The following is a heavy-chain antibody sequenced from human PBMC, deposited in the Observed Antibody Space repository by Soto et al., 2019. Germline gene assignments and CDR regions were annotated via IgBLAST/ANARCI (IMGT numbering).Heavy chain of an antibody. V-gene: IGHV3-21*01. D-gene: IGHD2-2*01. CDR1: GFTFSSYS. CDR2: ISSSSSYI. Sequence: GGSLRLSCAASGFTFSSYSMNWVRQAPGKGLEWVSSISSSSSYIYYADSVKGRFTISRDNAKNSLYLQMNSLSAEDTAVYYCARGYCSSTGCHNCFDPWGQGALVTVSS. J-gene: IGHJ5*02. CDR3: ARGYCSSTGCHNCFDP.